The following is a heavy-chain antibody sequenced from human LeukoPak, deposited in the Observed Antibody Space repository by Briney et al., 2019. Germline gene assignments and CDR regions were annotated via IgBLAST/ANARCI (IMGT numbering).Heavy chain of an antibody. Sequence: SETPSLTCTVSGGPISSYYWSWIRQPAGKGLEWIGRIYTSGSTNYNPSLKSRVTMSVDTSKNQFSLKLSSVTAADTAVYYCARSARLVPAAMMDVWGQGTTVTVSS. CDR2: IYTSGST. J-gene: IGHJ6*02. CDR3: ARSARLVPAAMMDV. D-gene: IGHD2-2*01. V-gene: IGHV4-4*07. CDR1: GGPISSYY.